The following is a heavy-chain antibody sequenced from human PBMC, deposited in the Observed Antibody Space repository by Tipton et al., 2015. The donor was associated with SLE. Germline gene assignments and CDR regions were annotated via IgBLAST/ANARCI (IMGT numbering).Heavy chain of an antibody. J-gene: IGHJ4*02. D-gene: IGHD3-9*01. V-gene: IGHV1-69*15. CDR1: GGTFSSYA. CDR2: IIPIFGTA. Sequence: QLVQSGAEVKKPGSSVKVSCKATGGTFSSYAISWVRQAPGQGLEWMGRIIPIFGTANYAQKFQGRVTITADESTSTAYMELSSLRSEDTAVYYCARDDFLFSSILTGFDYWGQGTLVTVSS. CDR3: ARDDFLFSSILTGFDY.